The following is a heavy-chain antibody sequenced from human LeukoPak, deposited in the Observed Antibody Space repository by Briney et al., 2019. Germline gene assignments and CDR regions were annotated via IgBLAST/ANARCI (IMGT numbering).Heavy chain of an antibody. V-gene: IGHV3-48*03. CDR2: ISSSGTTI. Sequence: PGGSLRLSCAASGFTFSSYEMNWVRQAPGKGLEWVSYISSSGTTIYYADSVKGRFTISRDDAKDTLYLQMNSLRAEGTAIYYCARYCSGASCYSGVDYWGQGTLVPVSS. D-gene: IGHD2-15*01. CDR1: GFTFSSYE. CDR3: ARYCSGASCYSGVDY. J-gene: IGHJ4*02.